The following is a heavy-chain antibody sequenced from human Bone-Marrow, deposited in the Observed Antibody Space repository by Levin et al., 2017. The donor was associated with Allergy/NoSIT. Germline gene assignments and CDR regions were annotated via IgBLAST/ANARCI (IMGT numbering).Heavy chain of an antibody. CDR1: GLSFSNTW. V-gene: IGHV3-15*01. D-gene: IGHD6-19*01. CDR2: IKSRSDDGTA. J-gene: IGHJ2*01. Sequence: PGGSLRLSCVASGLSFSNTWMTWVRQAPGKGLEWLGRIKSRSDDGTADYATSVKGRFTISRDDSKNTLYLQMNSLKTEDTAVYYCATYRQWSDIWGRGTLVTVSS. CDR3: ATYRQWSDI.